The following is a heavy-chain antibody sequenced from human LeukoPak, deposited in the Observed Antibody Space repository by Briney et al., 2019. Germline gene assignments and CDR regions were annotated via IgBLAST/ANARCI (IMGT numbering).Heavy chain of an antibody. Sequence: SETLSLTCSVSGYSISSGYYWAWIRQSPGKGPEWIGSIYHGGNTYYNPSLKSRVTVSVDASKNQFSLKLTSVTAADTAVYYCARATGYSYGHFDYWGQGTLVTVSS. J-gene: IGHJ4*02. V-gene: IGHV4-38-2*02. D-gene: IGHD5-18*01. CDR2: IYHGGNT. CDR3: ARATGYSYGHFDY. CDR1: GYSISSGYY.